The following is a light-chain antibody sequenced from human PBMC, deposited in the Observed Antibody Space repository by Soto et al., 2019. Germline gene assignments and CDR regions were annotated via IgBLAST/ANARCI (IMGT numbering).Light chain of an antibody. CDR1: KDSSNY. V-gene: IGKV1-33*01. Sequence: MRITQAPSSLPASVGDRGTSPCQGSKDSSNYLNWYQQKPGKAPKLLIYDASNLETGVPSRFSGSGSGTDFTFTISSLQPEDIAAYYCQQYDNLPLTFGGGTKVDIK. CDR3: QQYDNLPLT. J-gene: IGKJ4*02. CDR2: DAS.